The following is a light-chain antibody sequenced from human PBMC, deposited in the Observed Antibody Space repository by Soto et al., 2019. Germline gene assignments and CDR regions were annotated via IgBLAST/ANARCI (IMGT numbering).Light chain of an antibody. CDR2: DAS. CDR1: QSVSSY. Sequence: EIVLTQSPATLSLSPGEGATLSCRASQSVSSYLAWYQQKPGQAPRLLIYDASNRATGIPARFSGSGSGTDFTLIISSLGPEDFAVYYCQQRSNCPVTFGLGTKVEV. J-gene: IGKJ1*01. CDR3: QQRSNCPVT. V-gene: IGKV3-11*01.